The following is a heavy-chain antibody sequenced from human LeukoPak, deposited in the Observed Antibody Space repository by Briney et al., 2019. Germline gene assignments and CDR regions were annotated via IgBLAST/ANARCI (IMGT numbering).Heavy chain of an antibody. Sequence: SETLSLTCTVSGGSISSYYWGWIRQPPGKGLEWIGSIYYSGSTYYNPSLKSRVTISVDTSKNQFSLKLSSVTAADTAVYYCARHQYDILTGYLFDYWGQGTLVTVSS. D-gene: IGHD3-9*01. CDR3: ARHQYDILTGYLFDY. CDR2: IYYSGST. V-gene: IGHV4-39*01. J-gene: IGHJ4*02. CDR1: GGSISSYY.